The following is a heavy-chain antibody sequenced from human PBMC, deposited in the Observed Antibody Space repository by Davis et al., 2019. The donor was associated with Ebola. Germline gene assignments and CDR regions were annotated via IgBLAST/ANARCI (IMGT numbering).Heavy chain of an antibody. D-gene: IGHD3-16*01. CDR1: GGSISSSNYY. J-gene: IGHJ4*02. CDR2: MYYSGKR. CDR3: ARHLAVGGGFYFDY. Sequence: LSCTVSGGSISSSNYYWGWLRQPPGKGLEWIGTMYYSGKRYYNPSLKSRVTISVDTSKNQFSLKLSFVTAADTAVYYCARHLAVGGGFYFDYWGQGSLVTVS. V-gene: IGHV4-39*01.